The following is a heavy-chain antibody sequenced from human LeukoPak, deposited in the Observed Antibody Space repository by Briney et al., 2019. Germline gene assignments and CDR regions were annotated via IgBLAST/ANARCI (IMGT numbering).Heavy chain of an antibody. D-gene: IGHD3-22*01. CDR2: INPNSGGT. J-gene: IGHJ5*02. CDR3: ARVTGYQKVVVITTSTWFDP. V-gene: IGHV1-2*02. CDR1: GYTFTGYY. Sequence: ASVKVSCKASGYTFTGYYMHWVRQAPGQGLEWMGWINPNSGGTNYAQKLQGRVTMTTDTSTSTAYMELRSLRSDDTAVYYCARVTGYQKVVVITTSTWFDPWGQGTLVTVSS.